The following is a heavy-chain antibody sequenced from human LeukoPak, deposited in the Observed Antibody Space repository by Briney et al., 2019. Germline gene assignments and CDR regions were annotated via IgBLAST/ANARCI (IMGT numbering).Heavy chain of an antibody. CDR1: GFTFSSYA. CDR3: GKDVFVSASFNVDY. Sequence: GGSLRLSCAASGFTFSSYAMSWVRQAPGKALEWVSSISGSGGSKYYADSVRGRFTISRDYSKNTLYLHMNSLRAEDTAVYYCGKDVFVSASFNVDYWGQGTLVTVSS. D-gene: IGHD2-2*01. V-gene: IGHV3-23*01. CDR2: ISGSGGSK. J-gene: IGHJ4*02.